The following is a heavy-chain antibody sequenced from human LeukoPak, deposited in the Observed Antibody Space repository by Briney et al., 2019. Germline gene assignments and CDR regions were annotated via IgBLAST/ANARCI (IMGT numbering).Heavy chain of an antibody. Sequence: GGSLRLCCAASGFTVSSNYMSWVRQAPGKGLEWVAVISYDGSNKYYADSVKGRFTISRDNSKNTLYLQMNSLRAEDTAVYYCARDEAPYSSGSDYWGQGTLVTVSS. D-gene: IGHD6-19*01. CDR2: ISYDGSNK. CDR1: GFTVSSNY. J-gene: IGHJ4*02. CDR3: ARDEAPYSSGSDY. V-gene: IGHV3-30-3*01.